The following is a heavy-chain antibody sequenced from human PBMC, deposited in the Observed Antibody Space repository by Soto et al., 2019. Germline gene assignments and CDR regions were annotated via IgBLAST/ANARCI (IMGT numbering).Heavy chain of an antibody. J-gene: IGHJ4*02. D-gene: IGHD2-21*01. Sequence: PSETLSLTCTVSGGSISSYYWSWIRRPPGKGLEWIGYIYYSGSTNYNPSLKSRVTISVDTSKNQFSLKLSSVTAADTAVYYCARVSPFFGGYYFDYWGQGTLVTVSS. V-gene: IGHV4-59*01. CDR1: GGSISSYY. CDR3: ARVSPFFGGYYFDY. CDR2: IYYSGST.